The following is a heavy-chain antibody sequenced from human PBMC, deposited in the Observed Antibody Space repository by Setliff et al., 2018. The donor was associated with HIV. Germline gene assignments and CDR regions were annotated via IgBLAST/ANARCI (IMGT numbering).Heavy chain of an antibody. D-gene: IGHD3-10*01. CDR1: GGTSSTHA. CDR3: AGPRGDEAFDI. Sequence: ASVKVSCKASGGTSSTHAMNWVRQAPGQGLEWIGQITSILEITDYAQKLQGRVTITADGPTNTFYMELSGLRSDDTAVYYCAGPRGDEAFDIWGQGTMVTVSS. V-gene: IGHV1-69*10. J-gene: IGHJ3*02. CDR2: ITSILEIT.